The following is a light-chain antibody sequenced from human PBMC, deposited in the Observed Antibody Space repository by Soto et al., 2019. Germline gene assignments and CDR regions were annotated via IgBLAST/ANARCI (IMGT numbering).Light chain of an antibody. CDR1: QSVSRSY. J-gene: IGKJ4*01. V-gene: IGKV3-20*01. CDR2: GAS. Sequence: EIVLTQSPGTLSLSPGERATLSCRASQSVSRSYVAWYQQNPGQPPRLLLDGASNRATSIPERFSGSGSGTDFTLTTGRLEPEDFAVYYCQQHDTTPPTFGGGTKVEIK. CDR3: QQHDTTPPT.